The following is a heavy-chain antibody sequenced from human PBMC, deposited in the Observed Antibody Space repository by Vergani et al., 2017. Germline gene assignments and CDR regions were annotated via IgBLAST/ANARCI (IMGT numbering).Heavy chain of an antibody. D-gene: IGHD1-1*01. V-gene: IGHV1-3*02. Sequence: QVQLVQSGAEVKKPGASVKVSCKASGYTFTSYAMHWVRQAPGQRLEWMGWSNAGNGNTKYSQEFQGRVTITRDTSASTAYMELRSLRSDDTAMYYCARDRSNSGGQHPNDDYWGQGTPVTVSS. CDR2: SNAGNGNT. CDR1: GYTFTSYA. J-gene: IGHJ4*02. CDR3: ARDRSNSGGQHPNDDY.